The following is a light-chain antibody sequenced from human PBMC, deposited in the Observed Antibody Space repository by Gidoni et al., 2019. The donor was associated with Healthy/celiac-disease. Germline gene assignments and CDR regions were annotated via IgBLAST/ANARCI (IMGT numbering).Light chain of an antibody. V-gene: IGKV3-11*01. Sequence: EIVFTQSPATLSLSPGERATLSCRASQSVSSYLAWYQQKPGQAPRLLLYDASNRATGIPARFSGSGSGTDFTLTISSLEPEDLAVYYCQQRSNWPRTFGQGTKLEIK. CDR3: QQRSNWPRT. CDR2: DAS. CDR1: QSVSSY. J-gene: IGKJ2*01.